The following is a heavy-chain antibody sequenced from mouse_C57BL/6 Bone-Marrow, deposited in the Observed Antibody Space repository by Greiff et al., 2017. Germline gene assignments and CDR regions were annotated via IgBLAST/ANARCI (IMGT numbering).Heavy chain of an antibody. CDR2: ISSGSSTI. CDR1: GFTFSDYG. V-gene: IGHV5-17*01. J-gene: IGHJ2*01. D-gene: IGHD1-1*01. CDR3: AREGTTVVSYYFDY. Sequence: EVQVVESGGGLVKPGGSLKLSCAASGFTFSDYGMHWVRQAPEKGLEWVAYISSGSSTIYSADTVKGRFTISRDNAKNTLFLQMTSLRSEDTAMYYCAREGTTVVSYYFDYWGQGTTLTVSS.